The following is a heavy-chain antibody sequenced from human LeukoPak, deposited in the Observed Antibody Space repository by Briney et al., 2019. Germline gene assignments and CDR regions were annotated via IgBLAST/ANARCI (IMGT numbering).Heavy chain of an antibody. CDR2: ISSSSSYI. CDR1: GLTFSSYG. V-gene: IGHV3-21*01. Sequence: GGSLRLSCAASGLTFSSYGMSWVRQAPGKGLEWVSSISSSSSYIYYADSVKGRFTISRDNAKSSMWLQMNSLRDEDTAVYYCARDQTPFYWGQGSLVTVSS. CDR3: ARDQTPFY. J-gene: IGHJ4*02. D-gene: IGHD2-15*01.